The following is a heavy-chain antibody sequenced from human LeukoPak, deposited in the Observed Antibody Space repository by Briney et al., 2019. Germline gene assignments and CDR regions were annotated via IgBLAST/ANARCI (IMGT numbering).Heavy chain of an antibody. V-gene: IGHV1-46*01. Sequence: VXVSXXXSGXTFXNNYLHWVRQAPGQGLEWMGMIYPRDGSTSYAQNFQGRVTVTRDTSTTTVHMELRGLRSEDTAVYYCARDQEGFDYWGQGTVVTVSS. J-gene: IGHJ4*02. CDR3: ARDQEGFDY. CDR1: GXTFXNNY. CDR2: IYPRDGST.